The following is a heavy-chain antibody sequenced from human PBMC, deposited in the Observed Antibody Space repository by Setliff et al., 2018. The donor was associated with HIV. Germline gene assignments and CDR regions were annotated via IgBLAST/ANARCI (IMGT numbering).Heavy chain of an antibody. CDR3: ARDFRIIVPDVFDI. CDR1: EFTFSSYS. CDR2: ISSSGAHI. Sequence: PGGSLRLSCAASEFTFSSYSMNWVRQAPGKGLEWVASISSSGAHIFSADSLKGRFSISRDNSKNSLYLQMSSLRDEDTAVYYCARDFRIIVPDVFDIWGRGTMVTVSS. V-gene: IGHV3-21*01. J-gene: IGHJ3*02. D-gene: IGHD2-15*01.